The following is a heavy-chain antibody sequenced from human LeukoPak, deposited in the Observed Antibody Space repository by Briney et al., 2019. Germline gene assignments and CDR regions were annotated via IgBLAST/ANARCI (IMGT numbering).Heavy chain of an antibody. D-gene: IGHD3-16*02. Sequence: KASETLSLTCTVSGGSIANSYYWSWIRQPPGKGLEWIGYINYSGSTSYNPSLKNRVTISRDTSNNKFSLNLKSVTAADTAVYYCARDRYTDYFDDWGLGVLVTVSS. CDR2: INYSGST. J-gene: IGHJ4*02. CDR1: GGSIANSYY. CDR3: ARDRYTDYFDD. V-gene: IGHV4-59*01.